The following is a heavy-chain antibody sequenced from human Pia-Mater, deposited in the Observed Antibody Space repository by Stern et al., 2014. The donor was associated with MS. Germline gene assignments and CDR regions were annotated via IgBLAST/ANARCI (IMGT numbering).Heavy chain of an antibody. Sequence: QVQLVQSGGGVVQPGRSLRLSCAASGFTFSSYGMHWVRQPPGKGLEWVAVIWYDGSNKYYADSVKGRFTISRDNSENTLYLQMNSLRAEDTAVYYCARGDSSSPLEYWGQGTLVTVSS. CDR1: GFTFSSYG. CDR2: IWYDGSNK. V-gene: IGHV3-33*01. D-gene: IGHD6-6*01. CDR3: ARGDSSSPLEY. J-gene: IGHJ4*02.